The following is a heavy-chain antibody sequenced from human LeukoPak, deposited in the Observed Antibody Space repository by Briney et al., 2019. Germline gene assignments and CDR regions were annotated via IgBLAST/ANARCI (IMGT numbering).Heavy chain of an antibody. CDR3: ARVYDVWSGYYRDY. CDR2: IKQDGGEK. Sequence: PGGSLRLSCAASGFTFSNYWMNWVRQAPGKGLEWVANIKQDGGEKSYVDSVKGRFAISRDNAKNSLHLQMNSLRAEDTAVYYCARVYDVWSGYYRDYWGQGTLVTVSS. V-gene: IGHV3-7*04. CDR1: GFTFSNYW. J-gene: IGHJ4*02. D-gene: IGHD3-3*01.